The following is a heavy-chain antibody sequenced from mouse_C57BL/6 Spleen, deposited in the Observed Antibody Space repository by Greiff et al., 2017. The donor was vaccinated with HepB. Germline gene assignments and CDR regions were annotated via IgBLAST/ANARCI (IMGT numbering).Heavy chain of an antibody. Sequence: VQLQQSGPELVKPGASVKISCKASGYAFSSSWMNWVKQRPGKGLEWIGRIYPGDGDTNYNGKFKGKATLTADKSSSTAYMQLSSLTSEDSAVYFCARKDYGYDKDYFDYWGQGTTLTVSS. CDR2: IYPGDGDT. CDR3: ARKDYGYDKDYFDY. V-gene: IGHV1-82*01. CDR1: GYAFSSSW. D-gene: IGHD2-2*01. J-gene: IGHJ2*01.